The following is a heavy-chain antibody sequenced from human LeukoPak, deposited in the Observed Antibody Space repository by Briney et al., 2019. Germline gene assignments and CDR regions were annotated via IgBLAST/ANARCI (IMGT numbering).Heavy chain of an antibody. Sequence: SETLSLTCAVHGGSFSGYYWSWIRQPPGKGLEWIGEINHSGSTNYNPSLKGRVTISVDTSKNQFSLKLSSVTAADTAVYYCARLGYCSSTGCRRTDFDYWGQGTLVTVSS. CDR2: INHSGST. V-gene: IGHV4-34*01. CDR1: GGSFSGYY. J-gene: IGHJ4*02. D-gene: IGHD2-2*01. CDR3: ARLGYCSSTGCRRTDFDY.